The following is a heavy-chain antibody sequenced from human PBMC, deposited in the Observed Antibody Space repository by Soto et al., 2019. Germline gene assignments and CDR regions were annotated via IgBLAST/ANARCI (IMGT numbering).Heavy chain of an antibody. CDR1: SGSISSSNW. CDR3: AKEMYSSGWGSKNYYYYGMDV. V-gene: IGHV4-4*02. J-gene: IGHJ6*02. Sequence: SETLSLTCAVSSGSISSSNWWSWVRQPPGKGLEWIGEIYHSGSTNYNPSLKSRFTISRDNSKNTLYLQMNSLRAEDTAVYYCAKEMYSSGWGSKNYYYYGMDVWGQGTTVTVSS. CDR2: IYHSGST. D-gene: IGHD6-19*01.